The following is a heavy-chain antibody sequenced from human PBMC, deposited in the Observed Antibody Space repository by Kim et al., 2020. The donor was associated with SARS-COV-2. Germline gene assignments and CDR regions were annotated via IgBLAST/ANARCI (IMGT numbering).Heavy chain of an antibody. V-gene: IGHV3-48*03. Sequence: GGSLRLSCTASGFTFSDYEMNWVRQAPGKGLEWLSYISRSGITIYYGESVKGRFTISRDNAKKSLYLQLNSLRHEDTAVYYCARQLGIDFDFWGQGTLVSVSS. J-gene: IGHJ4*02. D-gene: IGHD7-27*01. CDR3: ARQLGIDFDF. CDR2: ISRSGITI. CDR1: GFTFSDYE.